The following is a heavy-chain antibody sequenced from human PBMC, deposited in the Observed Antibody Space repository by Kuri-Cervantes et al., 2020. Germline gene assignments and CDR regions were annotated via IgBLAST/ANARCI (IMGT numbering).Heavy chain of an antibody. V-gene: IGHV5-51*01. CDR2: IYPGDSDT. Sequence: KVSCKGSGYSFTTYWIGWVRQMPGKGLEWMGIIYPGDSDTRYSPSFQGQVTISADKSISTAYLQWSSLKASDTAMYYCARRYYDILTGYRFDYWGQGTLVTVSS. CDR3: ARRYYDILTGYRFDY. CDR1: GYSFTTYW. J-gene: IGHJ4*02. D-gene: IGHD3-9*01.